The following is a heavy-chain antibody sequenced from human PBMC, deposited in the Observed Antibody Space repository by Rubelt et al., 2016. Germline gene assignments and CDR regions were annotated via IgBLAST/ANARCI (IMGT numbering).Heavy chain of an antibody. CDR1: GGNFNNYV. CDR2: IIPVYGTA. Sequence: VQLVQSGAEVKKPGSSVRVSCKASGGNFNNYVVTWVRQAPGQGLEWMGGIIPVYGTANYAQKFQGRVTMTRDTSTRTVYMELSRLRSEDTAVYFCARGQLSGKIVVAGVFDYWGQGTLLTVSS. J-gene: IGHJ4*02. CDR3: ARGQLSGKIVVAGVFDY. V-gene: IGHV1-69*06. D-gene: IGHD2-15*01.